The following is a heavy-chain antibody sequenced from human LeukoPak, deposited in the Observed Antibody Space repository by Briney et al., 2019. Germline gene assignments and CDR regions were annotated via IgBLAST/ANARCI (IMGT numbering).Heavy chain of an antibody. Sequence: GGSLRLSCAVSGFSFSSYSMNWVGRAPGKGLEWVSHMGRNSDNIFYADSVKGRFTISRDNAKNSLYLQMNSLRDEDTAVYYCARVLGWGRIDPWGQGTLVTVSS. CDR1: GFSFSSYS. V-gene: IGHV3-48*02. CDR2: MGRNSDNI. J-gene: IGHJ5*02. D-gene: IGHD6-19*01. CDR3: ARVLGWGRIDP.